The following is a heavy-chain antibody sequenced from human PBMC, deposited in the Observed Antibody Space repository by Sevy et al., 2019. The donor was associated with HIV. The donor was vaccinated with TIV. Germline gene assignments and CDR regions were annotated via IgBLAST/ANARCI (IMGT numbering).Heavy chain of an antibody. J-gene: IGHJ4*02. CDR2: IQYDGSNK. Sequence: GGSLRLSCAASGFSYISYGMHWVRQAPGKGLEWVAYIQYDGSNKDYADSVKCRFTISRDNSKNTLDLQMNSLRVEDTAVYYCVKEGGGEGGDHWGQGTLVTVSS. D-gene: IGHD2-21*01. V-gene: IGHV3-30*02. CDR1: GFSYISYG. CDR3: VKEGGGEGGDH.